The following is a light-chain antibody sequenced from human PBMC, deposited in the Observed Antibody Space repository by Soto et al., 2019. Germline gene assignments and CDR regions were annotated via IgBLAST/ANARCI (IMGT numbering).Light chain of an antibody. V-gene: IGLV2-14*01. CDR2: EVN. J-gene: IGLJ1*01. Sequence: QPVLTQPASVSGSPGQSITISCTGTSSDVGAYTSVSWHQHHPGKAPKVMIYEVNKRPSGISNRFSGSKSVNTASLTISGLQPEDEAHYYCSSYTSDNRDYVFGTGTKLTVL. CDR1: SSDVGAYTS. CDR3: SSYTSDNRDYV.